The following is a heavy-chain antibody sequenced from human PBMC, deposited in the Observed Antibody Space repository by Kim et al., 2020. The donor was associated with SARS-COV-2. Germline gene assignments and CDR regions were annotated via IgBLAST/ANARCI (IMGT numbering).Heavy chain of an antibody. J-gene: IGHJ4*02. CDR2: IRSKAYGGTT. D-gene: IGHD3-22*01. CDR3: TRDASYYYDSSGYYYDY. V-gene: IGHV3-49*03. CDR1: GFTFGDYA. Sequence: GGSLRLSCTASGFTFGDYAMSWFRQAPGKGLEWVGFIRSKAYGGTTEYAASVKGRFTISRDDSKSIAYLQMNSLKTEDTAVYYCTRDASYYYDSSGYYYDYWGQGTLVTVSS.